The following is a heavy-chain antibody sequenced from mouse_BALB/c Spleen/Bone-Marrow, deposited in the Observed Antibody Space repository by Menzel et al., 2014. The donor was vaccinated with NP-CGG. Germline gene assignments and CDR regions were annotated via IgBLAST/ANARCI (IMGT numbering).Heavy chain of an antibody. CDR3: ARSCHYYGPYFDY. CDR1: GYTFTSYD. J-gene: IGHJ2*01. CDR2: IYPGDGST. D-gene: IGHD1-2*01. Sequence: VKLVESGPELVKPGALVKISCKASGYTFTSYDINWVKQRPGQGLEWIGWIYPGDGSTKYNEKFKGKATLTADKSSITAYMQLSSLTSENSAVYFCARSCHYYGPYFDYWVQGTTLTVSS. V-gene: IGHV1S56*01.